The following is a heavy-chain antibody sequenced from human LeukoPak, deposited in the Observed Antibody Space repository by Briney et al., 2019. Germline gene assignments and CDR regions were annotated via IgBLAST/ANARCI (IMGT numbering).Heavy chain of an antibody. D-gene: IGHD3-10*01. Sequence: PSQTLSLTCTVSGGSISSGDYYWSWIRQPPGKGLEWIGYIYYSGSTYYNPSLKSRVTISVDTSKNQFSLKLSSVTAADTAAYYCARWFGEKFFDYWGQGTLVTVSS. CDR1: GGSISSGDYY. CDR2: IYYSGST. J-gene: IGHJ4*02. V-gene: IGHV4-30-4*01. CDR3: ARWFGEKFFDY.